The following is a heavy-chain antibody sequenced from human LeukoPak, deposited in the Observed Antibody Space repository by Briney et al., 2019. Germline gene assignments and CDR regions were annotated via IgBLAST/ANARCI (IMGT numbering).Heavy chain of an antibody. D-gene: IGHD3-10*01. CDR1: GGSISSSSYY. CDR3: ARHHALDYYGSGSYYYGWFDP. Sequence: SETLSLTCTVSGGSISSSSYYWGWIRQPPGKGLEWIGSIYYSGSTYYNPSLKSRVTISVDTSENQFSLKLSSVTAADTAVYYCARHHALDYYGSGSYYYGWFDPWGQGTLVTVSS. J-gene: IGHJ5*02. V-gene: IGHV4-39*01. CDR2: IYYSGST.